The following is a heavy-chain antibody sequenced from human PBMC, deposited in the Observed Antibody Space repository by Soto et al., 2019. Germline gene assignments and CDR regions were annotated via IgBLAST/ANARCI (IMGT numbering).Heavy chain of an antibody. CDR1: GYTFTSYG. CDR3: AANSMAV. V-gene: IGHV1-18*04. J-gene: IGHJ6*02. CDR2: ISAYDGNT. Sequence: ASVKVSCKASGYTFTSYGMSWVRQAPGQGLEWMGWISAYDGNTNYAQKLQGRVTMTTDTSTSTAYMELRSLRSEDTAVYCCAANSMAVWGQGTTVTVSS.